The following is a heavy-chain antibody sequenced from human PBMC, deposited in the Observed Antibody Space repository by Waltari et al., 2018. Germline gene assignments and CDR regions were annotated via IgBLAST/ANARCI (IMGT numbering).Heavy chain of an antibody. CDR2: IWYDGSNK. CDR3: ARPYSSGFTYYYYMDV. CDR1: GFTFSSYG. J-gene: IGHJ6*03. Sequence: QVQLVESGGGVVQPGRSLRLSCAASGFTFSSYGMHWVRQAQGKGLEWVAVIWYDGSNKYYADSVKGRFTISRDNSKNTLYLQMNSLRAEDTAVYYCARPYSSGFTYYYYMDVWGKGTTVTVSS. D-gene: IGHD6-19*01. V-gene: IGHV3-33*01.